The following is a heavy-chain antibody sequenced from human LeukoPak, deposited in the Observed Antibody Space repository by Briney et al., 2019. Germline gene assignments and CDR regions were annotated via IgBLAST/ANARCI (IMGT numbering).Heavy chain of an antibody. CDR2: ISTSGRT. CDR3: ARGPLNGITEYFQH. J-gene: IGHJ1*01. D-gene: IGHD3-9*01. Sequence: SETLSLTCTVSGNSFGDYYWSWIRQPAGKGLEWIGRISTSGRTDYNPSLKSRVTISVDTSKNQFSLKLSSVTAADTAVYYCARGPLNGITEYFQHWGQGTLVTVSS. V-gene: IGHV4-4*07. CDR1: GNSFGDYY.